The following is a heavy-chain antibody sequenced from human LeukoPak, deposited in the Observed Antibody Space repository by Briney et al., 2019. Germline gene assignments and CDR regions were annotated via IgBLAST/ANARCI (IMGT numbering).Heavy chain of an antibody. CDR2: IYYSGST. CDR1: GYSISSGYY. V-gene: IGHV4-38-2*02. CDR3: ARDRGVGVFDY. Sequence: PSETLSLTCTVSGYSISSGYYWGWIRQPPGKGLEWIGSIYYSGSTYYNPSLKSRVTISVDTSKNQFSLKLSSVTAADTAVYYCARDRGVGVFDYWGQGTLVTVSS. J-gene: IGHJ4*02. D-gene: IGHD2-21*01.